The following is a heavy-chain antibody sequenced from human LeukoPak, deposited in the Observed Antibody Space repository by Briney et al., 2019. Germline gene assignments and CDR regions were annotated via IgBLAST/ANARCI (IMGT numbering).Heavy chain of an antibody. CDR3: AASSVRGSCYLNRYDP. D-gene: IGHD2-15*01. CDR2: SYYSGST. Sequence: SETLSLTCTVSGCSISSYYLNWIRQPPGKGLEWIGYSYYSGSTNYNPSLKSRVTISVDTSKKQFSLKLSSVTAADTAVYYCAASSVRGSCYLNRYDPWGQGTLVTVSS. V-gene: IGHV4-59*01. CDR1: GCSISSYY. J-gene: IGHJ5*02.